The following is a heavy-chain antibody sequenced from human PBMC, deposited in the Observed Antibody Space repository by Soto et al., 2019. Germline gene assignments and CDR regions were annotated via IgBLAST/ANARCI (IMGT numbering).Heavy chain of an antibody. D-gene: IGHD2-21*01. Sequence: PSEILSLTCTVSGGSVSSGIYYWSWIRQPPGKGLEWIGYIYYSGSTNYNPSLKSRVTISVDTSKNQFSLKLSSVTAADTAVYYCARSRIAKFDPWGQGTLVTVSS. CDR3: ARSRIAKFDP. J-gene: IGHJ5*02. V-gene: IGHV4-61*01. CDR1: GGSVSSGIYY. CDR2: IYYSGST.